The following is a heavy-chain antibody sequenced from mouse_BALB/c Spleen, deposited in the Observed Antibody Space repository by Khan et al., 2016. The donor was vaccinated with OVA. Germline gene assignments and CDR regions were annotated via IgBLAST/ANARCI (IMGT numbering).Heavy chain of an antibody. CDR1: GYTFPEYT. CDR3: ARDAGRY. Sequence: EVQLQQSGPELVKPGASVKISCKTSGYTFPEYTVHWVKQSLGKSLDWIGVINPKNGDTAYNQKFKGKATLTVDKYSSTAYMEFRSLPPGASAVYYCARDAGRYWGQGTSVTVAS. J-gene: IGHJ4*01. D-gene: IGHD3-3*01. CDR2: INPKNGDT. V-gene: IGHV1-18*01.